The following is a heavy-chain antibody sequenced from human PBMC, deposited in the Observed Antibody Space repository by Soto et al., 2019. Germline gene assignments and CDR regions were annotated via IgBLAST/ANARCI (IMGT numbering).Heavy chain of an antibody. J-gene: IGHJ4*02. Sequence: EVQLLESGGGLVQPGGSLRLSCAATGFTFSSYAMSWVRQAPGKGLEWVSAISGSGGSTYYADSVKGRFTISRDNSKNTLYLQMNSLRAEDTAVYYCAKWGSNSPYYFDYWGQGTLVTVSS. D-gene: IGHD4-4*01. CDR2: ISGSGGST. CDR3: AKWGSNSPYYFDY. V-gene: IGHV3-23*01. CDR1: GFTFSSYA.